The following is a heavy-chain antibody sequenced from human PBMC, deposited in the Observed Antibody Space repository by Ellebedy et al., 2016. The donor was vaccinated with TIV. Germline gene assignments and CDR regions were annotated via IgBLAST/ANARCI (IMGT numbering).Heavy chain of an antibody. CDR2: ISSSSSYI. Sequence: GGSLRLSCAASGFTFSSYSMNWVRQAPGKGLEWVSSISSSSSYIYYADSVKGRSTISRDNAKNSLYLQMNSLRAEDTAVYYCAKEISTYYYGSGSYEVNYYYGMDVWGQGTTVTVSS. J-gene: IGHJ6*02. V-gene: IGHV3-21*01. CDR1: GFTFSSYS. CDR3: AKEISTYYYGSGSYEVNYYYGMDV. D-gene: IGHD3-10*01.